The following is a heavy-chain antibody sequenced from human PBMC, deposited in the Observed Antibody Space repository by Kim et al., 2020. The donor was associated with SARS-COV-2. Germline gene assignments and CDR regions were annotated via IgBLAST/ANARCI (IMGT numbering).Heavy chain of an antibody. D-gene: IGHD2-15*01. CDR2: ISSSGSTI. CDR1: GFTFSSYE. J-gene: IGHJ5*02. V-gene: IGHV3-48*03. Sequence: GGSLRLSCAASGFTFSSYEMNWVRQAPGKGLEWVSYISSSGSTIYYADSVKGRFTISRDNAKNSLYLQMNSLRAEDTAVYYCARDRGCSGGSCYSRKGTNWFDPWGQGTLVTVSS. CDR3: ARDRGCSGGSCYSRKGTNWFDP.